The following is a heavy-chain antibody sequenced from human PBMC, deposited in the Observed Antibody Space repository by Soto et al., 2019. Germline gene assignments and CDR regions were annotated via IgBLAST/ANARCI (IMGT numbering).Heavy chain of an antibody. CDR2: IHGIGGSA. V-gene: IGHV3-23*01. D-gene: IGHD6-19*01. CDR3: AKDSVAGNLEWDWFDP. Sequence: EVQLFESGGGLVQPGGSLRLSGAASGFTFRNYAMSWVRKAPGKGLEGVSAIHGIGGSAYYADSVKGRFTVSRDDSKNTLYLQVSSLRVDDTALYYCAKDSVAGNLEWDWFDPWCQGTRGTVSS. J-gene: IGHJ5*02. CDR1: GFTFRNYA.